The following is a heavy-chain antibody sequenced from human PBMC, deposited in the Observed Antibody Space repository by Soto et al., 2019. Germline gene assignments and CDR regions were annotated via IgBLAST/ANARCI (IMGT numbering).Heavy chain of an antibody. Sequence: ASVKVSCKASGYTFTGYYMHWVRQVPGQGLEWMGWINPNSGGTNYAQKFQGRVTMTRDTSISTAYMELSRLRSDDTAVYYCASGYCSSTSCYILLLWGQGTLVTVSS. CDR1: GYTFTGYY. J-gene: IGHJ4*02. D-gene: IGHD2-2*02. CDR2: INPNSGGT. V-gene: IGHV1-2*02. CDR3: ASGYCSSTSCYILLL.